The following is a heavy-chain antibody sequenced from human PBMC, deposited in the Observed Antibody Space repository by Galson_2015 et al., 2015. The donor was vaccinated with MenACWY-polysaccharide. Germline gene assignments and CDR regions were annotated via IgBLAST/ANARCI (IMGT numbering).Heavy chain of an antibody. D-gene: IGHD1-26*01. CDR2: MNPNSGNT. CDR1: GYTFTSYD. CDR3: ARGMGATSRPNY. Sequence: SVKVSCKASGYTFTSYDINWVRQATGQGLEWMGRMNPNSGNTGYAQKFQGRVTMTRNTSMSTAYMELSSLRSDDTAVYYCARGMGATSRPNYWGQETLVIVSS. V-gene: IGHV1-8*01. J-gene: IGHJ4*02.